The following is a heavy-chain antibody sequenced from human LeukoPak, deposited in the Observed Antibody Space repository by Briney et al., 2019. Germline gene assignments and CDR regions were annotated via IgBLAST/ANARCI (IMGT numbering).Heavy chain of an antibody. V-gene: IGHV3-9*03. Sequence: GRSLRLSCAASGFTFDDYAMHWVRQAPGKGLEWVSGISWNSGSIGYADSVKGRFTISRDNAKNSLYLQMNSLRAEDMALYYCAKGRGITIFGVVIHWGRGTLVTVSS. D-gene: IGHD3-3*01. CDR1: GFTFDDYA. J-gene: IGHJ4*02. CDR2: ISWNSGSI. CDR3: AKGRGITIFGVVIH.